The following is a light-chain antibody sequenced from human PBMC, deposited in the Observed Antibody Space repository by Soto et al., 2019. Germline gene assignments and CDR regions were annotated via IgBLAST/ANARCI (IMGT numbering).Light chain of an antibody. J-gene: IGLJ2*01. V-gene: IGLV2-11*01. Sequence: QSALTQPPSVSGSPGQSVSISCTGTNTDVGGYDYVSWYQQYPGKPPKLIISDVNKRASGVPDRFSGSKSGVTASLTISGLQADDEADYFCGSYAGRSTIVVFGGGTKLTV. CDR1: NTDVGGYDY. CDR3: GSYAGRSTIVV. CDR2: DVN.